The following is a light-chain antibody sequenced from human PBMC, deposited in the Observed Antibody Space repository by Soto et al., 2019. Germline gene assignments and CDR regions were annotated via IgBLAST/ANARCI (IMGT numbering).Light chain of an antibody. V-gene: IGKV3-15*01. CDR2: GAS. J-gene: IGKJ3*01. Sequence: VRPQSPATLSVAPGERATLSCRACQSVSSSLAWYQQKPGQAPRLLIYGASTRATGIPARFSGSGSGTEFTLTISSLQSEDFAVYYCQQYNNWPPLFTFGPGTKVDIK. CDR1: QSVSSS. CDR3: QQYNNWPPLFT.